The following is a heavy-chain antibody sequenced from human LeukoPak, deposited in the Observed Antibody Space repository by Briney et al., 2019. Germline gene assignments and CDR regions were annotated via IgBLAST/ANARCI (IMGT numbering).Heavy chain of an antibody. D-gene: IGHD3-10*01. J-gene: IGHJ4*02. CDR1: GFTFSSYW. V-gene: IGHV3-7*01. CDR2: IKQDGSEK. Sequence: HPGGSLRLSCAASGFTFSSYWMNWVRQAPGKRLEWVANIKQDGSEKYYVDSVKGRFTISRDNANNSLYLQMNSLRAEDTAVYYCARGRGGLLWFGEFNSWGQGTLVTVSS. CDR3: ARGRGGLLWFGEFNS.